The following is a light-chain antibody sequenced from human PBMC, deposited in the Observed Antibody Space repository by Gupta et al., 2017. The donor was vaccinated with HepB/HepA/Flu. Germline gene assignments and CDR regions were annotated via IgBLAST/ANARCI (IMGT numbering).Light chain of an antibody. CDR1: QSISSY. J-gene: IGKJ5*01. CDR3: QQSYSTPRIT. V-gene: IGKV1-39*01. CDR2: AAA. Sequence: DIQLTPSPSSLSASVVDRGTITSRASQSISSYLNWYQQKQGKAPTLLIYAAASLQSGVPSRCIGSGSGTEFTLTISSLQPEDYSTYYCQQSYSTPRITFGQGTRLEIK.